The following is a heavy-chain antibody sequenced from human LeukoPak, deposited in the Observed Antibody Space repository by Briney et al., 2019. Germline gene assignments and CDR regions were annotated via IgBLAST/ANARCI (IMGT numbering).Heavy chain of an antibody. J-gene: IGHJ6*03. V-gene: IGHV3-64*01. Sequence: GGSLRLSCAASGFTFISYAMHWVRQAPGKGLEYVSAISSKGGSTYYANSVKGRFTISRDNPKNTLYLQMGSLRAEDMDVYYCARDGYSYGYYHQYMDVWGKGNTVTLPS. CDR3: ARDGYSYGYYHQYMDV. CDR2: ISSKGGST. CDR1: GFTFISYA. D-gene: IGHD5-18*01.